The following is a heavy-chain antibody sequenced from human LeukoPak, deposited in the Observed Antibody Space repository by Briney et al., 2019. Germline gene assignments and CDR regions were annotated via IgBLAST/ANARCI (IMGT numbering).Heavy chain of an antibody. CDR3: ARDRGADSSGYYSDWYFDL. D-gene: IGHD3-22*01. V-gene: IGHV4-30-2*01. CDR1: GGSISSGGYS. J-gene: IGHJ2*01. CDR2: IYHSGST. Sequence: SETLSLTCAVSGGSISSGGYSWSWIRQPPGKGLEWIGYIYHSGSTYYNPSLKSRVTISVDRSKNQFSLKLSSVTAADTAVYYCARDRGADSSGYYSDWYFDLWGRGTLVTVSS.